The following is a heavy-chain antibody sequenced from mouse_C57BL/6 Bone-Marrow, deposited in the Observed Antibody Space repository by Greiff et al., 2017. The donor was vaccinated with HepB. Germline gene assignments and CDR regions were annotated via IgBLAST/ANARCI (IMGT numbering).Heavy chain of an antibody. CDR3: ARVGCPTRYFDV. CDR2: IDPEDGEN. CDR1: GFNIKDYY. D-gene: IGHD1-1*01. V-gene: IGHV14-2*01. Sequence: EVKLVESGAELVKPGASVKLSCTASGFNIKDYYMHWVKQRTEQGLEWIGRIDPEDGENKYAPKFQGKATITADTSSNTAYLQLSSLTSEDTAVYYCARVGCPTRYFDVWGTGTTVTVSS. J-gene: IGHJ1*03.